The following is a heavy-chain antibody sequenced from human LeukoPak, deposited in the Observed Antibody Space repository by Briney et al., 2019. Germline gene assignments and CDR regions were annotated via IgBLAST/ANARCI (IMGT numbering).Heavy chain of an antibody. CDR1: GGSISGYY. Sequence: SETLSLTCTVSGGSISGYYWSWIRQPPGKGLEWIGEINHSGSTNYNPSLKSRVTISVDTSKNQFSLKLSSVTAADTAVYYCARGSALDILTGYKLYYFDYWGQGTLVTVSS. D-gene: IGHD3-9*01. J-gene: IGHJ4*02. CDR3: ARGSALDILTGYKLYYFDY. CDR2: INHSGST. V-gene: IGHV4-34*01.